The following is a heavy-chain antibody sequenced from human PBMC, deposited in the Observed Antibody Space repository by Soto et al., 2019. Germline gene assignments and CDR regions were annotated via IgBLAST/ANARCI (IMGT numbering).Heavy chain of an antibody. CDR3: AVPAAMASSCWFPSDDAFDL. CDR2: IYPGDSDT. J-gene: IGHJ3*01. D-gene: IGHD2-2*01. V-gene: IGHV5-51*01. Sequence: GASLKLYCKGSGCSFPSYWIGWVRQMPGKGLEWMGIIYPGDSDTRYSPSFQDQVTNSADKSISSAYLPWSSLKASDTAMYYCAVPAAMASSCWFPSDDAFDLWGQGTMVTVSS. CDR1: GCSFPSYW.